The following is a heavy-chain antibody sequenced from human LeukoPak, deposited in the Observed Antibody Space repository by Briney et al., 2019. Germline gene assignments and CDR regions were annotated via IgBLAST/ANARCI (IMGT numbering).Heavy chain of an antibody. CDR2: ISGSGGGT. D-gene: IGHD4-23*01. CDR3: AKDRTAVVTLDAFDI. CDR1: GFTFSSFA. V-gene: IGHV3-23*01. Sequence: PGGSLRLSCAASGFTFSSFAMSWVRQAPGKGLEWVSAISGSGGGTYYADSVKGRFTISRDNSKNTLYLQMNSLRADDTAVYYCAKDRTAVVTLDAFDIWGQGTMVTVSS. J-gene: IGHJ3*02.